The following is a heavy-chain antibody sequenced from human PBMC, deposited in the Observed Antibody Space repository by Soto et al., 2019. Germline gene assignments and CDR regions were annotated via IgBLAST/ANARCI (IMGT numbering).Heavy chain of an antibody. J-gene: IGHJ4*02. Sequence: QRQLRESGPGLVKPSETLSLTCSVSGGSITGSSFSWAWIRQSPGPGLQWIGSLSYSGSTYYNPSLEGRVAISAYTSKNAFSLELKLMTAADTATYFCGRGLRWTRTFDFWGRGTLVTGSS. CDR2: LSYSGST. V-gene: IGHV4-39*01. D-gene: IGHD3-16*01. CDR1: GGSITGSSFS. CDR3: GRGLRWTRTFDF.